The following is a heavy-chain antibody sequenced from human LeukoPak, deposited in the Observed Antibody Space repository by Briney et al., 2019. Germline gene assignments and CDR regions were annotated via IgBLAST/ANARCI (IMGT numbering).Heavy chain of an antibody. V-gene: IGHV3-21*01. J-gene: IGHJ4*02. Sequence: PGGSLRLSCAASGFTFSNSAMNWVRQVPGKGLEWVSSIDYDSSHIYYAASVRGRFTISRDNARNSVYLQMDSLRVEDTAVYYCARDPLRYLRVGHYDYWGQGTLVAVSS. CDR2: IDYDSSHI. CDR3: ARDPLRYLRVGHYDY. CDR1: GFTFSNSA. D-gene: IGHD3-9*01.